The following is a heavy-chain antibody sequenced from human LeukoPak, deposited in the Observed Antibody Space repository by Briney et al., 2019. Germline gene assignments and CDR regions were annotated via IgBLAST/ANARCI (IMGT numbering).Heavy chain of an antibody. CDR2: IWFDGSNK. D-gene: IGHD2-2*01. J-gene: IGHJ4*02. Sequence: GRSLRLSCAASGFTFSNYGMHWVRQAPGKGLEWVAVIWFDGSNKYYADSVKGRFTISRDNSKNTLYLQMNSLRAEDTAVYYCAKEGRYCSSTSCWGFDYWGQGTLVTVSS. V-gene: IGHV3-33*06. CDR1: GFTFSNYG. CDR3: AKEGRYCSSTSCWGFDY.